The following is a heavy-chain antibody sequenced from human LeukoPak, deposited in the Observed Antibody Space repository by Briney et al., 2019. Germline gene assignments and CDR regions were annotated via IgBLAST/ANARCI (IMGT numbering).Heavy chain of an antibody. CDR1: GFTFSSYG. J-gene: IGHJ4*02. CDR2: ISYDGSNK. CDR3: AKGIAAAVDY. V-gene: IGHV3-30*18. Sequence: PGGSLRLSCAASGFTFSSYGMHWVRQAPGKGLEWVAVISYDGSNKYYADSVKGRFTISRDNSKNTLYLQMNSLRAEDTAVYYCAKGIAAAVDYWGQGTLVTVSS. D-gene: IGHD6-13*01.